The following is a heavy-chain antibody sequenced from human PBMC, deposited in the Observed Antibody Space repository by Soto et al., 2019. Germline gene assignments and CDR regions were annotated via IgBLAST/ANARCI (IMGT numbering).Heavy chain of an antibody. D-gene: IGHD3-3*01. CDR1: GGTFSSYA. CDR3: ARTRLAIFGVVIIKGAFDI. CDR2: IIPIFGTA. Sequence: QVQLVQSGAEVKKPGSSVKVSCKASGGTFSSYAISWVRQAPGQGLEWMGGIIPIFGTANYAQKFQGRVTITADEFTSTAYMELSSLRSEDTAVYYCARTRLAIFGVVIIKGAFDIWGQGTMVTVSS. J-gene: IGHJ3*02. V-gene: IGHV1-69*01.